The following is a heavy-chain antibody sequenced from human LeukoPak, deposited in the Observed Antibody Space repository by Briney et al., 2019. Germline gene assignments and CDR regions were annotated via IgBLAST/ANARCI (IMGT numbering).Heavy chain of an antibody. V-gene: IGHV4-59*08. Sequence: SETLSLICSVSGGSISSYYWNWIRQPPGKGLEWIGYIYYSGRIDYNPSLKSRVNILIDTSKNQFSLKLNSVTAADTAVYYCARHADTALVNRHFDYWGQGTLVTVSS. J-gene: IGHJ4*02. D-gene: IGHD5-18*01. CDR2: IYYSGRI. CDR3: ARHADTALVNRHFDY. CDR1: GGSISSYY.